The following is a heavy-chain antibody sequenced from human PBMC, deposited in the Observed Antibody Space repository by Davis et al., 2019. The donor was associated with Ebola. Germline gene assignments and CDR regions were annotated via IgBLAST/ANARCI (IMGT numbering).Heavy chain of an antibody. CDR3: ARGNGSYYYYGMDV. CDR2: IWYDGSNK. V-gene: IGHV3-33*01. CDR1: GFTFSSYG. J-gene: IGHJ6*02. Sequence: GESLKISCAASGFTFSSYGMHWVRQAPGKGLEWVAVIWYDGSNKYYADSVKGRFTISRDNSKNTLYLQMNSLRAEDTAVYYCARGNGSYYYYGMDVWGQGTTVTVSS. D-gene: IGHD1-26*01.